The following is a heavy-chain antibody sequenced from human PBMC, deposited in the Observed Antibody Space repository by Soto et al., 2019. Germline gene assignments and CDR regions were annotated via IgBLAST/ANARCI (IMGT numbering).Heavy chain of an antibody. CDR3: ARGDFYGSGSRLGY. CDR1: GFTFSSYA. V-gene: IGHV3-33*01. D-gene: IGHD3-10*01. CDR2: IWYDGGNE. Sequence: QVQLVESGGGVVQPGRSLRLSCAASGFTFSSYAMHWVRQAPGKGLEWVALIWYDGGNEYYADSVKGRFTISRDNSKNMLYPLMSSMRAEDTAVYYCARGDFYGSGSRLGYWGQGTLVTGSS. J-gene: IGHJ4*02.